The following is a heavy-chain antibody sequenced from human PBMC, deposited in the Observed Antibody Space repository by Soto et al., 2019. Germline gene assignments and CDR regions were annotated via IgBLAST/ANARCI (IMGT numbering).Heavy chain of an antibody. CDR1: GYTFTSYG. CDR2: ISAYNGNT. V-gene: IGHV1-18*01. J-gene: IGHJ3*02. Sequence: ASVKVSCKASGYTFTSYGITWVRQAPGQGLEYMGWISAYNGNTNYAQKLQGRVTMTADTSTNTAYMELRSLRSDDTAVYYCARYCSGGSCDSNTAFDTWGQGTMATVSS. CDR3: ARYCSGGSCDSNTAFDT. D-gene: IGHD2-15*01.